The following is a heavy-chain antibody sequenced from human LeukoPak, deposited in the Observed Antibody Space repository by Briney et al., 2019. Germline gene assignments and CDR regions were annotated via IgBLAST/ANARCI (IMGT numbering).Heavy chain of an antibody. D-gene: IGHD2-15*01. CDR3: TRVKGYSNFDY. V-gene: IGHV3-49*04. CDR2: IRSKAYGGTT. Sequence: PGGSLRLSCTASGFTFGDYAMSWVRQAPGKGLEWVGFIRSKAYGGTTEYAASVKGRFTISRDDSKSIAYLQMNSLKTEDTAVYHCTRVKGYSNFDYWGQGTLVTVSS. CDR1: GFTFGDYA. J-gene: IGHJ4*02.